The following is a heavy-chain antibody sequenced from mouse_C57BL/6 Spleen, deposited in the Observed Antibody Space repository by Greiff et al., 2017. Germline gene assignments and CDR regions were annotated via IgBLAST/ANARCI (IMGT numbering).Heavy chain of an antibody. CDR3: ARETSYGSSQDY. CDR1: GFTFSSYT. V-gene: IGHV5-9*01. Sequence: EVHLVESGGGLVKPGGSLKLSCAASGFTFSSYTMSWVRPTPEKRLEWVATISGGGGNTYYPANVKGRFPISRYNAKNTLYLQMRRLMSEDTALYYCARETSYGSSQDYWGQGTTLTVSS. D-gene: IGHD1-1*01. J-gene: IGHJ2*01. CDR2: ISGGGGNT.